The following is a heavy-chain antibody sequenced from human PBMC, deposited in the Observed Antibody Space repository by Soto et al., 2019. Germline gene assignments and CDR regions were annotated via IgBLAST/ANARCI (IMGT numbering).Heavy chain of an antibody. D-gene: IGHD3-3*02. J-gene: IGHJ4*02. CDR2: IKSVRDGGAT. CDR1: GFTFTNAW. Sequence: ESGGGLVKPGGSLRLSCAASGFTFTNAWMSWVRQAPGKGLEWVGRIKSVRDGGATDYAAPVKGRFAISQDESIKTLYLQMDSLKTEDTAVYYCTTLGTLAASNYWGQGTLVTVSS. V-gene: IGHV3-15*01. CDR3: TTLGTLAASNY.